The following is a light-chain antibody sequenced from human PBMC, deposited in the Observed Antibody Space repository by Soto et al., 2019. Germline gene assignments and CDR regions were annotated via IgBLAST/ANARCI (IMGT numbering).Light chain of an antibody. CDR1: SSDVGGYDY. V-gene: IGLV2-14*01. CDR2: DVS. Sequence: QSALTQPASVSGSAGQSITISCTGTSSDVGGYDYVSWYQQHPGKVPKLMIYDVSNRPSGVSNRFSGSKSGNTASLTISGLQAEDEADYYCSSYTSSNSYVFGTGTKLTVL. J-gene: IGLJ1*01. CDR3: SSYTSSNSYV.